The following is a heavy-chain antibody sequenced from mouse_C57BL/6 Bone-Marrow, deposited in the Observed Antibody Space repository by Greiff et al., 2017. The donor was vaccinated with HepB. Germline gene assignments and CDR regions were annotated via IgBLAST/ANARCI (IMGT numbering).Heavy chain of an antibody. Sequence: QVQLKQPGAELVKPGASVKLSCKASGYTFTSYWMHWVKQRPGRGLEWIGRIDPNSGGTKYNEKFKSKATLTVDKPSSTAYMQLSSLTSEDSAVYYCARSSYDYDVDYYAMDYWGQGTSVTVSS. CDR3: ARSSYDYDVDYYAMDY. V-gene: IGHV1-72*01. J-gene: IGHJ4*01. D-gene: IGHD2-4*01. CDR1: GYTFTSYW. CDR2: IDPNSGGT.